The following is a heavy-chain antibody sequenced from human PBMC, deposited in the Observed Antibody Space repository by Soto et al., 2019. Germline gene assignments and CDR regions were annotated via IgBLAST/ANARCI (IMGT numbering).Heavy chain of an antibody. CDR3: ARGVIVGAQRGYGMDV. CDR1: GGSFSGYY. V-gene: IGHV4-34*01. CDR2: INHSGST. J-gene: IGHJ6*02. D-gene: IGHD1-26*01. Sequence: SETLSLTCAVYGGSFSGYYWRWIRQPPGKGLEWIGEINHSGSTNYNPSLKSRVTISVDTSKNQFSLKLSSVTAADTAVYYCARGVIVGAQRGYGMDVWGQGTTVTVSS.